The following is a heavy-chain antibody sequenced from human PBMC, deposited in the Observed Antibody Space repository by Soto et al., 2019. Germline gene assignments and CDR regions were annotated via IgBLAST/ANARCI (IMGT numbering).Heavy chain of an antibody. CDR2: FHSSGAT. D-gene: IGHD3-10*01. Sequence: SQTLSLTCTVSGGSISSADYYWSWIRQPPGKGLEWIGYFHSSGATYKDPSLKSRVTISVDTSKNQISLKLDSVTAADTAVYYCARRWGSVFDFCGQGTLVTVSS. CDR1: GGSISSADYY. J-gene: IGHJ4*02. V-gene: IGHV4-30-4*01. CDR3: ARRWGSVFDF.